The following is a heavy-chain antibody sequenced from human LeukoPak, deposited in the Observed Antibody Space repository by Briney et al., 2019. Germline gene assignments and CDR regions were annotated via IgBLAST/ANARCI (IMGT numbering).Heavy chain of an antibody. Sequence: GGSLRLSCAASGFTFSGSAMHWVRQASGKGLEWVGRIRSKANSYATAYAASVKGRFTISRDDSKNTAYLQMNSLKTEDTAVYYCTGSLGETIRVYYYYYMDVWGKGTTVTVSS. D-gene: IGHD3-16*01. CDR3: TGSLGETIRVYYYYYMDV. V-gene: IGHV3-73*01. CDR2: IRSKANSYAT. CDR1: GFTFSGSA. J-gene: IGHJ6*03.